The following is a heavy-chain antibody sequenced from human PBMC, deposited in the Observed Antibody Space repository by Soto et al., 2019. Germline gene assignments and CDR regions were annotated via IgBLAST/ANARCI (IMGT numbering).Heavy chain of an antibody. CDR1: GGSISRYY. D-gene: IGHD2-21*02. Sequence: QVRLQESGPGLVKPSETLSLTCTVSGGSISRYYWSWIRQPPGKGLEWIGYLYNTGSTIYNPSLKSRVTISIDTSKNQFSLKLNSVTAADTAVYYCARDLWGYCGTDCYPLDVWGQATTVTVSS. J-gene: IGHJ6*02. CDR3: ARDLWGYCGTDCYPLDV. V-gene: IGHV4-59*01. CDR2: LYNTGST.